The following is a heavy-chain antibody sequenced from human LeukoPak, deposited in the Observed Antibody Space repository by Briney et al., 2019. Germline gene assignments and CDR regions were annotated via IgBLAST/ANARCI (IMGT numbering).Heavy chain of an antibody. D-gene: IGHD4-23*01. J-gene: IGHJ4*02. V-gene: IGHV3-7*01. CDR2: IKEDGSEI. Sequence: GGSLRLSCAASAFTFSNYWMSWVRQAPGKGLEWVANIKEDGSEINYVDSVKGRFTISRDNAKNSLYLQMNSLRVDDTAVYYCARDRGYSTFDYWGQGTLVTVST. CDR3: ARDRGYSTFDY. CDR1: AFTFSNYW.